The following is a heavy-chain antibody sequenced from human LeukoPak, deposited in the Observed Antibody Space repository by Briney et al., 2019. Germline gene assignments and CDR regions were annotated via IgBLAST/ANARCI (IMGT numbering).Heavy chain of an antibody. CDR3: AAGVYSIYFDY. CDR2: IYYSGST. CDR1: GGSISSYY. D-gene: IGHD4-11*01. Sequence: SETLSLTCTVSGGSISSYYWSWIRQPPGKGLEWIGYIYYSGSTSYNPSLKSRVAISVDTSKNQFSLKLSSVTAADTAVYYCAAGVYSIYFDYWGQGTLVTVSS. J-gene: IGHJ4*02. V-gene: IGHV4-59*01.